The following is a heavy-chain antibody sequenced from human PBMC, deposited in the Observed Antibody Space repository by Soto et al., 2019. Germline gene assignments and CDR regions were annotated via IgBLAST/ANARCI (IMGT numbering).Heavy chain of an antibody. CDR1: GYTFTSYD. Sequence: ASVKVSCKASGYTFTSYDINWVRQATGQGLEWMGWMNPNSGNTGYAQKFQGRVTMTRNTSISTAYMELSSLRSEDTAVYYCARVRCSSTSCYTPYYYYGMDVWGQGTTVTVSS. J-gene: IGHJ6*02. CDR2: MNPNSGNT. CDR3: ARVRCSSTSCYTPYYYYGMDV. D-gene: IGHD2-2*02. V-gene: IGHV1-8*01.